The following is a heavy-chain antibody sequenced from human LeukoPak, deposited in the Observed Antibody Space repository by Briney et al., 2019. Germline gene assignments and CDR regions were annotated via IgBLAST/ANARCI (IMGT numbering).Heavy chain of an antibody. CDR3: AKHVRTSVWFFDY. CDR2: ISGSGGRT. V-gene: IGHV3-23*01. D-gene: IGHD6-19*01. J-gene: IGHJ4*02. CDR1: GFIFSSDA. Sequence: GGSLRLSCAASGFIFSSDALSWVRQAPGKGLEWVSLISGSGGRTDYADSVKGRFTISRDNSKNTLYLQMNSLKAEDTAVYYCAKHVRTSVWFFDYWGQGTLVTVSS.